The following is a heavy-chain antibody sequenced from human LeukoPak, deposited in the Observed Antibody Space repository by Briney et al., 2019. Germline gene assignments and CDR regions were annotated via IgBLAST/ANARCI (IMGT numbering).Heavy chain of an antibody. D-gene: IGHD2-21*02. CDR2: IFSDGTTT. V-gene: IGHV3-74*01. Sequence: GGSLRLSCVASEFDFFSYGMQWVRQAPGKGLVWVSRIFSDGTTTSYADSVKGRFTISRDNAKNTLYLQMNSLRAEDTAAYYCARELPREVTLDYWGQGTLVTVSP. J-gene: IGHJ4*01. CDR1: EFDFFSYG. CDR3: ARELPREVTLDY.